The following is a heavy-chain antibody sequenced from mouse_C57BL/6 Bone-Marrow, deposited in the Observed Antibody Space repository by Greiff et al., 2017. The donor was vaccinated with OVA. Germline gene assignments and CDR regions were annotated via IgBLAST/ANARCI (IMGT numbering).Heavy chain of an antibody. CDR2: IHPNSGST. Sequence: QVQLQQPGAELVKPGASVKLSCKASGYTFTSYWMHWVKQRPGQGLEWIGMIHPNSGSTNYNEKFKSKATLTVDKSSSTAYMQPSSLTSEDSAVYYCARSGSSYHYYAMDYWGQGTSVTVSS. D-gene: IGHD1-1*01. V-gene: IGHV1-64*01. J-gene: IGHJ4*01. CDR3: ARSGSSYHYYAMDY. CDR1: GYTFTSYW.